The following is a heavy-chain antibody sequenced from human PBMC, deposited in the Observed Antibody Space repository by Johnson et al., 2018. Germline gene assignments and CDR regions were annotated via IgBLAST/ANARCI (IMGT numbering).Heavy chain of an antibody. CDR1: GFTFDDYA. J-gene: IGHJ6*02. D-gene: IGHD3-3*01. Sequence: VQLVQSGGGLVQPGRSLRLSFAASGFTFDDYAMHWVRQAPGTGLELVSGISWNSGIIGYADSVKGRFTIPRDNTKNTLYLQMNSLRAEDTAEDSCAKEQGVWSVYYSPTGLYYYYGMDVWGQGTTVTVSS. V-gene: IGHV3-9*01. CDR3: AKEQGVWSVYYSPTGLYYYYGMDV. CDR2: ISWNSGII.